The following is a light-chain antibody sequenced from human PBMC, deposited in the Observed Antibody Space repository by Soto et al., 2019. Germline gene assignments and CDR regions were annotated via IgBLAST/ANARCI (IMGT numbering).Light chain of an antibody. CDR1: SSDVGGYNY. V-gene: IGLV2-8*01. CDR2: EVS. Sequence: QSALTQPPSASGSPGQSVTISCTGTSSDVGGYNYVSWYQQHPGKAPKLMIYEVSQRPSGVPDRFSGSKSGNTASLTVSGLQAEDEADYYCNSYADSNNVFGTGTKVTVL. CDR3: NSYADSNNV. J-gene: IGLJ1*01.